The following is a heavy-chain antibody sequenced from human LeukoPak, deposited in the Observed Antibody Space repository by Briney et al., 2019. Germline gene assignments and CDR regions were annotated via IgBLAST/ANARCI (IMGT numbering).Heavy chain of an antibody. D-gene: IGHD3-10*01. V-gene: IGHV4-4*07. CDR3: ARCIYGSGLAAFDI. Sequence: PSETLSLTCTVSGGSISSYSWNWIRQPAGKGLEWIGHIYSSGSTNYNPSLKSRVTMLVDTSKNQFSLRLSSVTAADMAVYYCARCIYGSGLAAFDIWGQGTMVTVSS. CDR1: GGSISSYS. CDR2: IYSSGST. J-gene: IGHJ3*02.